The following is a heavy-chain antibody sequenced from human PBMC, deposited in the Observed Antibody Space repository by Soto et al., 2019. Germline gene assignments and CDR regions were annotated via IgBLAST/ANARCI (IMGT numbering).Heavy chain of an antibody. CDR2: IYGNDDK. CDR3: GHVLAAPPVFAFDV. Sequence: SGPTLVNPTQTRTLPCTLSGTPLSTSGGRLGWIRHTPGKALEWLTLIYGNDDKHYSPALKSRLTITNDTSKNQSVLTMTNMDPMDTATYYWGHVLAAPPVFAFDVWGQGTVVTVSS. CDR1: GTPLSTSGGR. J-gene: IGHJ3*01. V-gene: IGHV2-5*01. D-gene: IGHD2-8*02.